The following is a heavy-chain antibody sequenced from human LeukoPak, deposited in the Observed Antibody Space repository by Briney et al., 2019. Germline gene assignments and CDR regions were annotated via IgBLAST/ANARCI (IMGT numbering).Heavy chain of an antibody. CDR1: GLTFGEYA. Sequence: GRSLRLSCLASGLTFGEYAMSWVRQAPGKGLERVGVIRSKAYGGTTEYAASVKGRFTISRDDSKSIAYLQMNSLKTEDTAVYYCTSSKEELRLHMELARTGTALYYYGMDVWGQGTTVSVSS. CDR2: IRSKAYGGTT. V-gene: IGHV3-49*04. D-gene: IGHD3-3*02. CDR3: TSSKEELRLHMELARTGTALYYYGMDV. J-gene: IGHJ6*02.